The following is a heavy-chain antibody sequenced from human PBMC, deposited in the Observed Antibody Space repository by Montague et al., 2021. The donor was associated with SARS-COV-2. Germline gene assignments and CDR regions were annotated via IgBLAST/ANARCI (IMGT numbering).Heavy chain of an antibody. D-gene: IGHD7-27*01. CDR3: ALPQELGFDY. CDR2: IYYSGST. J-gene: IGHJ4*02. Sequence: SETLSLACIVSGGSISSSSYHWGWIRQPPGKGLEWIGTIYYSGSTYYNPSLKSRVTISVDTSKNQFSLKLSSVTAADTALYYCALPQELGFDYWGQGTLVTVSS. V-gene: IGHV4-39*01. CDR1: GGSISSSSYH.